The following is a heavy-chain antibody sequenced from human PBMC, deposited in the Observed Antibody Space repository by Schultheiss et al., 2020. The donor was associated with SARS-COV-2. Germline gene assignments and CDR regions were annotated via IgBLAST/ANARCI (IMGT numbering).Heavy chain of an antibody. CDR2: IYYSGST. J-gene: IGHJ6*02. Sequence: SETLSLTCTVSGYSISSGYYWGWIRQPPGKGLEWIGSIYYSGSTYYNPSLKSRVTISVDTSKNQFSLKLSSVTAADTALYYCARNLPYSDTWNDPHHYYYRMDVWGQGTTVTVSS. D-gene: IGHD1-1*01. V-gene: IGHV4-38-2*02. CDR3: ARNLPYSDTWNDPHHYYYRMDV. CDR1: GYSISSGYY.